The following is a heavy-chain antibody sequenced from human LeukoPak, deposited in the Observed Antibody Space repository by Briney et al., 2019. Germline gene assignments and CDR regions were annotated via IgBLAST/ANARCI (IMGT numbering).Heavy chain of an antibody. J-gene: IGHJ5*02. V-gene: IGHV4-38-2*02. CDR3: ARIAAAGPFDP. CDR1: GYSISSGYY. CDR2: IYHSGST. D-gene: IGHD6-13*01. Sequence: PSETLSLTCTVSGYSISSGYYWGWIRQPPGKGLEWIGSIYHSGSTYYNPSLKSRVTISVDTSKNQFSLKLSSVTAADTAVYYCARIAAAGPFDPWGQGTLVTVSS.